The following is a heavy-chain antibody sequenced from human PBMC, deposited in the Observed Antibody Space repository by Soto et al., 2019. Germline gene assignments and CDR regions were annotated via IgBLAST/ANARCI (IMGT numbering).Heavy chain of an antibody. Sequence: LRLSCAASGFTFSSYSMNWVRQASGRGLEWVSSISSSSSYIYYADSVKGRFTISRDNAKNSLYLQMNSLRAEDTAVYYCASGVPGDYWGQGTLVTVSS. CDR2: ISSSSSYI. CDR1: GFTFSSYS. J-gene: IGHJ4*02. D-gene: IGHD3-10*01. V-gene: IGHV3-21*01. CDR3: ASGVPGDY.